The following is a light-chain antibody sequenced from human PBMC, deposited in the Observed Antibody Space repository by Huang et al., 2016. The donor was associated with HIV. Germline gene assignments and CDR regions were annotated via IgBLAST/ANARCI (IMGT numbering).Light chain of an antibody. CDR1: QSVSIY. V-gene: IGKV3-11*01. CDR3: QQRSNWPFS. Sequence: EIVLTQSPATLSLSPGERATLSCRASQSVSIYLAWYQQKPGQPPRLLIYDASNRATGTPARFTGSVSGTDFTRTISSLEPEDFAVYYCQQRSNWPFSFGGGTKVEIK. CDR2: DAS. J-gene: IGKJ4*01.